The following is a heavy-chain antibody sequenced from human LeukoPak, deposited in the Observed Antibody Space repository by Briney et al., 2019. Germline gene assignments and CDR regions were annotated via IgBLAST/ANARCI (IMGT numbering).Heavy chain of an antibody. CDR2: SSKDDSIK. V-gene: IGHV3-30-3*02. Sequence: PGGSLRLSCAAPGFTLSTYILHWVRQAPGRGLEWMAVSSKDDSIKIYAESVKGRFTVSRDNSVNTLYLQMNSLNFEDTAMYYCAIEGHSSGLAGTFDIWGQGTMVTISS. CDR3: AIEGHSSGLAGTFDI. D-gene: IGHD6-25*01. CDR1: GFTLSTYI. J-gene: IGHJ3*02.